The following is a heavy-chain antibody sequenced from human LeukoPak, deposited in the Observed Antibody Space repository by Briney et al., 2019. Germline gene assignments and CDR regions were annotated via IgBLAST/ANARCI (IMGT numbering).Heavy chain of an antibody. D-gene: IGHD1-26*01. Sequence: ASVKVSCKASGYTFTGYYMHWVRQAPGQGLEWMGWINPNSGGTNYAQKFQGRVTMTRDTSISTAYMELSRLRSDDTAVYYCARMGSGSYYGAFDISGQGTMVTVSS. J-gene: IGHJ3*02. V-gene: IGHV1-2*02. CDR1: GYTFTGYY. CDR2: INPNSGGT. CDR3: ARMGSGSYYGAFDI.